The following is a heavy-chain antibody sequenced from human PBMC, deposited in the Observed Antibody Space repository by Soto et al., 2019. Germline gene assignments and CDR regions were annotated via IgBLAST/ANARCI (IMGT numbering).Heavy chain of an antibody. CDR1: GGSISSGDYY. J-gene: IGHJ4*02. V-gene: IGHV4-30-4*01. Sequence: SETLSLTCTVSGGSISSGDYYWSWIRQPPGKGLEWIGYIYYSGSTYYNQSLKSRVTISVDTSKNQFSLKLSSVTAADTAVYYCAETAYCGGDCLYYFDYWGQGTLVTVSS. CDR2: IYYSGST. D-gene: IGHD2-21*02. CDR3: AETAYCGGDCLYYFDY.